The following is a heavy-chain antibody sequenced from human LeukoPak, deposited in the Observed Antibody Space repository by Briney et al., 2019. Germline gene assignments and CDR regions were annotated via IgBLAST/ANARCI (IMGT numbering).Heavy chain of an antibody. CDR1: GYTITGYY. D-gene: IGHD4-11*01. CDR2: INPNSGGT. J-gene: IGHJ5*02. Sequence: GASVKVSCKASGYTITGYYMHWVRQAPGQGLECMGWINPNSGGTNYAQKFQGRVTMTRDTSISTAYMELSRLRSDDTAVYYCARPLTTVTAWFDPWGQGTLVTASS. CDR3: ARPLTTVTAWFDP. V-gene: IGHV1-2*02.